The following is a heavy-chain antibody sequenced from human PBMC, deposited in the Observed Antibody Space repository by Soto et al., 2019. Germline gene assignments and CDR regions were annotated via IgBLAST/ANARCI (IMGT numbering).Heavy chain of an antibody. D-gene: IGHD3-9*01. V-gene: IGHV1-8*01. Sequence: VASVKVSCKASGYTFTSYDINWVRQATGQGLEWMGWMNPNSGNTGYAQKFQGRVTMTRDTSTSTVYMELSSLRSEDTAVYYCARAEWYYDILTGHYYFDYWGQGTLVTVSS. CDR1: GYTFTSYD. J-gene: IGHJ4*02. CDR3: ARAEWYYDILTGHYYFDY. CDR2: MNPNSGNT.